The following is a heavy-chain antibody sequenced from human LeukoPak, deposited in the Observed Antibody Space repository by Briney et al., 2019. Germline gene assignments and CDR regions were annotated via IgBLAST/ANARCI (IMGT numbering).Heavy chain of an antibody. Sequence: PGGSLRLSCAASGFTFSSYEMNWVRQAPGKGLEWVSYISSSGSTIYYADSVKGRFTISRDNAKNSLYLQKNSLRAEDTAVYYCARDLYDSSGYYYPAPEYFQHWGQGTLVTVSS. CDR2: ISSSGSTI. D-gene: IGHD3-22*01. CDR1: GFTFSSYE. J-gene: IGHJ1*01. CDR3: ARDLYDSSGYYYPAPEYFQH. V-gene: IGHV3-48*03.